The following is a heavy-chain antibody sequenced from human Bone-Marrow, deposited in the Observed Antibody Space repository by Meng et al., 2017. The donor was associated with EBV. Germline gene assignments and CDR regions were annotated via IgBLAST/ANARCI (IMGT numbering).Heavy chain of an antibody. J-gene: IGHJ4*02. CDR3: ARDTHDYGDLTFFDY. Sequence: VHTGQSGGEVERPGSSGEVPGRPSVTTFSSMASSGVRQAPEQGLGWMGGIIPIFGTANYAQKFQGRVTITPDKPTSTAYLELSSLRSEETAVNYCARDTHDYGDLTFFDYWGREPWSPSPQ. CDR1: VTTFSSMA. V-gene: IGHV1-69*06. D-gene: IGHD4-17*01. CDR2: IIPIFGTA.